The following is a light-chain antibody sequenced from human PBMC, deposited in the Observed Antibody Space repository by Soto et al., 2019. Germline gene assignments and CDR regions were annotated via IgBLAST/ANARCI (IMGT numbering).Light chain of an antibody. CDR1: LNANSY. Sequence: EIVMTQSPATLSLSPGERATLSCRARLNANSYLAWYQQKPGQAPRLLIYDASNRAAGIPARFSGSGSGTDFTLTISSLEPEDFAIYYCQQRQYWPPITFGQGTRLEIK. V-gene: IGKV3-11*01. J-gene: IGKJ5*01. CDR2: DAS. CDR3: QQRQYWPPIT.